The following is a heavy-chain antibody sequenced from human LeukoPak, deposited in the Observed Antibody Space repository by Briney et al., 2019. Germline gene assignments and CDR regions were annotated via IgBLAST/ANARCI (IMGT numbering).Heavy chain of an antibody. V-gene: IGHV4-34*01. CDR2: INHSGST. D-gene: IGHD1-26*01. Sequence: PSETLSLTCAVYGGSFSGYYWSWICQPPGKGLEWIGEINHSGSTNYNPSLKSRVTISVDTSKNQFSLKLSSVTAADTAVYYCARGDKWELPIYYFDYWGQGTLVTVSS. CDR3: ARGDKWELPIYYFDY. J-gene: IGHJ4*02. CDR1: GGSFSGYY.